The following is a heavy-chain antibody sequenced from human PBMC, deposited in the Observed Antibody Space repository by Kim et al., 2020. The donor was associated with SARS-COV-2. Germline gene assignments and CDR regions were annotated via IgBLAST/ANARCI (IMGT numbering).Heavy chain of an antibody. CDR3: ARDRCTSTSCYMDV. Sequence: ASVKVSCKTSGFSFSSYAVSWVRQAPGQGLEWMGWINLHNGRTSNPQKFQDRVTMTADTSTSIVYMELRGLRFNDTAVYYCARDRCTSTSCYMDVWGQGTTVIVSS. V-gene: IGHV1-18*04. D-gene: IGHD2-2*01. CDR1: GFSFSSYA. CDR2: INLHNGRT. J-gene: IGHJ6*02.